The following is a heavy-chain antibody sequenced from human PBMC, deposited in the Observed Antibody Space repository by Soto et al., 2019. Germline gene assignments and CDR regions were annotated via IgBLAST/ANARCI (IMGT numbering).Heavy chain of an antibody. CDR3: ARGLDTAMVKGYYYYGMDV. V-gene: IGHV3-30-3*01. CDR1: GFTFSSYA. Sequence: QVQLVESGGGVVQPGRSLRLSCAASGFTFSSYAMHWVRQAPGKGLEWVAVISYDGSNKYYPDSVKGRFTISSDNSKNTLYMQMNSLRAEDTAVYYCARGLDTAMVKGYYYYGMDVWGQGTTVTVSS. CDR2: ISYDGSNK. D-gene: IGHD5-18*01. J-gene: IGHJ6*02.